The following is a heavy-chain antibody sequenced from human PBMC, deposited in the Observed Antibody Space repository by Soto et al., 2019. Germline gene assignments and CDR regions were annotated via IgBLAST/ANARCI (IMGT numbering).Heavy chain of an antibody. V-gene: IGHV1-69*13. Sequence: SVKVSCKASGYTFTSYAMHWVRQAPGQRLEWMGGIIPIFGTANYAQKFQGRVTITADESTSTAYMELSSLRSEDTAVYYCARDRYSYYDFWSGSLPYYYNGMDVWGQGTTVTVSS. CDR1: GYTFTSYA. J-gene: IGHJ6*02. CDR3: ARDRYSYYDFWSGSLPYYYNGMDV. CDR2: IIPIFGTA. D-gene: IGHD3-3*01.